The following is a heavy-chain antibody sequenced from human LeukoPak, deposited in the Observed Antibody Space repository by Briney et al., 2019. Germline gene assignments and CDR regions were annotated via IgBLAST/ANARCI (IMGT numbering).Heavy chain of an antibody. CDR2: ISGDGGCT. Sequence: GGPLRLSCAASGFTFDDYAMHWLRQAPGKGLEGVSLISGDGGCTYYADSVKGRFTISRDNSKNSLYLQMNSLRTEDTALYYCAKDIKYGSGSGMDVWGQGTTVTVSS. J-gene: IGHJ6*02. CDR1: GFTFDDYA. D-gene: IGHD3-10*01. CDR3: AKDIKYGSGSGMDV. V-gene: IGHV3-43*02.